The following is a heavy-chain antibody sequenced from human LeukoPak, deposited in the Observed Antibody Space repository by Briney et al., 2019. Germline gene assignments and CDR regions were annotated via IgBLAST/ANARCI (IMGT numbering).Heavy chain of an antibody. CDR2: INPNSGGT. Sequence: GSSVKVSCKASGGTFSSYAISWVRQAPGQGLEWMGWINPNSGGTNYAQKFQGRVTMTRDTSISTAYMELSRLRSDDTAVYYCARDRVVPAAMESRWFDPWGQGTLVTVSS. CDR3: ARDRVVPAAMESRWFDP. V-gene: IGHV1-2*02. D-gene: IGHD2-2*01. CDR1: GGTFSSYA. J-gene: IGHJ5*02.